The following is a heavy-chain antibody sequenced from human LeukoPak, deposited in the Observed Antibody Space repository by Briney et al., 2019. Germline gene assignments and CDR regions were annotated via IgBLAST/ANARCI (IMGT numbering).Heavy chain of an antibody. CDR3: VKGTGTKYYYYGMDV. D-gene: IGHD3/OR15-3a*01. J-gene: IGHJ6*02. CDR1: GFTFSNYA. V-gene: IGHV3-64D*06. CDR2: ISSNGGST. Sequence: GGSLRLSCSASGFTFSNYAMRWVRQAPGKGLEYVSAISSNGGSTYYADSVKGRFSISRDNSKNTLYFQMSSLRAEDTAVYYCVKGTGTKYYYYGMDVWGQGTTVTVSS.